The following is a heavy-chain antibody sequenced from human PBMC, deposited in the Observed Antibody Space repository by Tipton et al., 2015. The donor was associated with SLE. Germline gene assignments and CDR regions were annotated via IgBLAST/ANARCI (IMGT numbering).Heavy chain of an antibody. Sequence: TLSLTCAVYGGSFSGYYWSWIRQPPGKGLEWIGSIFYSGSTYFNPSLKSRVTISVDTSKKQFLLKLSSVTAADTAVYYCAGVWFGELLAFFDYWGQGTLVTVSS. J-gene: IGHJ4*02. CDR3: AGVWFGELLAFFDY. V-gene: IGHV4-34*12. D-gene: IGHD3-10*01. CDR2: IFYSGST. CDR1: GGSFSGYY.